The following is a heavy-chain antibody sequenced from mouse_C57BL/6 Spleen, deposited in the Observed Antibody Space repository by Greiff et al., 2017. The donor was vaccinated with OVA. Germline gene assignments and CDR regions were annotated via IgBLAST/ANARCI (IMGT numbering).Heavy chain of an antibody. Sequence: QVQLKQSGPELVKPGASVKISCKASGYAFSSSWMNWVKQRPGKGLEWIGRIYPGDGDTNYNGKFKGKATLTADKSSSTAYMQLSSLTSEDSAVYFCARLSTVVAPPFDYWGQGTTLTVSS. D-gene: IGHD1-1*01. CDR2: IYPGDGDT. CDR1: GYAFSSSW. J-gene: IGHJ2*01. CDR3: ARLSTVVAPPFDY. V-gene: IGHV1-82*01.